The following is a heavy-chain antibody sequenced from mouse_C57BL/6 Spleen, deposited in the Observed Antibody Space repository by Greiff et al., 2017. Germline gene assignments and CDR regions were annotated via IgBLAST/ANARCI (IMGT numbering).Heavy chain of an antibody. Sequence: EVKLQESGGGLVQPGGSMKLSCVASGFTFSNYWMNWVRQSPGKGLEWVAPIRLKSDNYAKNYAESVQGRFTISRDDSKSSVYLQMNNLRAEDTGIYYCTGGTSAMDYRGQGTSVTVSS. CDR2: IRLKSDNYAK. CDR3: TGGTSAMDY. CDR1: GFTFSNYW. V-gene: IGHV6-3*01. J-gene: IGHJ4*01. D-gene: IGHD4-1*01.